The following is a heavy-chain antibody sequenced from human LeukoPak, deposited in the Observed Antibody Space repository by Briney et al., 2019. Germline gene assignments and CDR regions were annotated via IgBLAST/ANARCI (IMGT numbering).Heavy chain of an antibody. V-gene: IGHV1-2*02. CDR1: GYTFTGYY. CDR3: ARGRASYYDILTGRNWFDP. CDR2: INPNSGGT. D-gene: IGHD3-9*01. J-gene: IGHJ5*02. Sequence: ASVKVSCKASGYTFTGYYMHWVRQAPGQGLEWTGWINPNSGGTNYAQKFQGRVTMTRDTSISTAYMELSRLRSDDTAVYYCARGRASYYDILTGRNWFDPWGQGTLVTVSS.